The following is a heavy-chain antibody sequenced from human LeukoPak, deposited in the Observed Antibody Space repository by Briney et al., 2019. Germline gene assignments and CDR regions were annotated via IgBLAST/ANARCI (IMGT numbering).Heavy chain of an antibody. Sequence: TGGSLRLSCAASGFTVSSNYMSWVRQAPGKGLEWVSVIYSGGSTYYADSVKGRFTISRDNSKNTLYLQMNSLRAEDTAVYYCARVLSGRGSLYSYYYYMDIWGKGPRSPSP. J-gene: IGHJ6*03. CDR3: ARVLSGRGSLYSYYYYMDI. CDR2: IYSGGST. V-gene: IGHV3-53*01. CDR1: GFTVSSNY. D-gene: IGHD3-10*01.